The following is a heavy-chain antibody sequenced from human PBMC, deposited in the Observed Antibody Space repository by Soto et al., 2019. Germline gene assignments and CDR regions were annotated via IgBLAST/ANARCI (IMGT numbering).Heavy chain of an antibody. CDR2: IWYDGSNK. Sequence: QVQLVESGGGVVQPGRSLRLSCAASGFTFSSYGMHWVRQAPGKGLEWVAVIWYDGSNKYYADSVKGRFTISRDNSKNTLYLQMKSLRAEGTGVYYCVRDVMVSAMVMWYFDLWGRGTLVTVSS. J-gene: IGHJ2*01. V-gene: IGHV3-33*01. CDR3: VRDVMVSAMVMWYFDL. CDR1: GFTFSSYG. D-gene: IGHD2-21*02.